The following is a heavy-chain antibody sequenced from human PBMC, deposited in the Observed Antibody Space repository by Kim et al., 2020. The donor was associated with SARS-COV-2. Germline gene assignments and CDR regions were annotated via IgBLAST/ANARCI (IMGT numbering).Heavy chain of an antibody. Sequence: GGSLRLSCAASGFTCSSYSMNWVRQAPGKGLEWVSSISSSSSYIYYADSVKGRFTISRDNAKNSLYLQMNSLRAEDTAVYYCARDHEYCSSTSCYYFDYWGQGTLVTVSS. CDR1: GFTCSSYS. J-gene: IGHJ4*02. D-gene: IGHD2-2*01. V-gene: IGHV3-21*01. CDR2: ISSSSSYI. CDR3: ARDHEYCSSTSCYYFDY.